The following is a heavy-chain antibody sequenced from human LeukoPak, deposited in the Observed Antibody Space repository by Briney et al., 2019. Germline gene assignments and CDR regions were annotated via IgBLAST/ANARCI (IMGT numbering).Heavy chain of an antibody. CDR3: AREGSSGYTNWFDP. Sequence: GGSLRLSCAASGFTFSSYWMSWVRRAPGKGLEWVANIKQDGSEKYYVDSVKGRFTISRDNAKNSLYLQMNSLRAEDTAVYYCAREGSSGYTNWFDPWGQGTLVTVSS. CDR2: IKQDGSEK. V-gene: IGHV3-7*01. CDR1: GFTFSSYW. J-gene: IGHJ5*02. D-gene: IGHD3-22*01.